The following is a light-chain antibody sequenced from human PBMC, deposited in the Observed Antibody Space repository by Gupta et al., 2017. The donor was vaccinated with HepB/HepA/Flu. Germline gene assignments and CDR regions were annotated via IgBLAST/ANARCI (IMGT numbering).Light chain of an antibody. V-gene: IGKV1-5*03. CDR3: QHSNSLPPG. CDR1: LNIGSW. J-gene: IGKJ2*03. Sequence: DIQMTTCPSTLFASVGVRVTITCRAGLNIGSWLAWYQQKPGNDPKLLLYRASVLERGVPSTFSGSGSGTEFTLTISSLEPEDFATYFCQHSNSLPPGFGQGTKLEIK. CDR2: RAS.